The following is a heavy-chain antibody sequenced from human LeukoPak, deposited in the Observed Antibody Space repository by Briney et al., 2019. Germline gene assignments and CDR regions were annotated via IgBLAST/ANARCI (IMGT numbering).Heavy chain of an antibody. CDR3: ARRGAFTTVVSAYWYFDL. Sequence: SETLSLTCTVSGGSISSYYWSWIRQPPGKGLEWIGYIYYSGSTNYNPSLKSRVTISVDTSKNQFSLKLSSVTAADTAVYYCARRGAFTTVVSAYWYFDLWGRGTLVTVSS. V-gene: IGHV4-59*08. CDR1: GGSISSYY. CDR2: IYYSGST. D-gene: IGHD4-23*01. J-gene: IGHJ2*01.